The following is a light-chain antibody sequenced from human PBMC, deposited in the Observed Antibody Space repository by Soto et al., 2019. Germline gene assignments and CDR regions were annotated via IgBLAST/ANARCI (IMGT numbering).Light chain of an antibody. J-gene: IGLJ7*01. Sequence: QSVLTQPASVSGSPGQSITISCTGTSSDVGGYDHVSWYQQHPGKAPKLIIYDVSIRPSGVSNRFSGSKSGNTASLAVSGLKAEDEADYYCSSYTSKDTLVFGGGTQLTVL. CDR3: SSYTSKDTLV. CDR2: DVS. CDR1: SSDVGGYDH. V-gene: IGLV2-14*03.